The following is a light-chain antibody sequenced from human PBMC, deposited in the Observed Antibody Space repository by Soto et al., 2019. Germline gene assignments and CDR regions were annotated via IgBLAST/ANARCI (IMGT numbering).Light chain of an antibody. J-gene: IGLJ2*01. CDR3: CSYAGASIWV. V-gene: IGLV2-23*01. CDR2: EGT. CDR1: SSDVGSYNL. Sequence: QSALTQPASVSGSPGQSITISCTGTSSDVGSYNLVSWYQQHPGKAPKLMIYEGTQRPSGVSNRFSASKSGNTASLTISGLQAEDEADYYCCSYAGASIWVFGGGTKVTVL.